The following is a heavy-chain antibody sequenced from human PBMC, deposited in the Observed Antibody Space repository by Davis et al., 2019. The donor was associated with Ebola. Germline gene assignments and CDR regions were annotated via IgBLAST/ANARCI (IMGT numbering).Heavy chain of an antibody. CDR1: GVTVSSNY. V-gene: IGHV3-53*01. J-gene: IGHJ6*04. CDR2: SYIGGNT. CDR3: AKSGLSFGVVKYHYGMDV. D-gene: IGHD3-3*01. Sequence: GESLKISCAASGVTVSSNYMSWVRQAPGKGLEWVSVSYIGGNTYYADSVKGRFTISRDNSKKTLYLQMNSLRAEDTAVYYCAKSGLSFGVVKYHYGMDVWGKGTTVTVSS.